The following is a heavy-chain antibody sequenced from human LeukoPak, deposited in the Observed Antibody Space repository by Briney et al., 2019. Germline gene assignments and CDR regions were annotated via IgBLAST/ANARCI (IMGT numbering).Heavy chain of an antibody. J-gene: IGHJ4*02. CDR3: ARLHYYDSSGYYPDLDY. Sequence: SETLSLTCTVSGGSISSGGYYWSWIRQHPGRGLEWIGYIYYSGSTYYNPSLKSRFTISVDTSKNQFSLKLSSVTAADTAVYYCARLHYYDSSGYYPDLDYWGQGTLVTVSS. V-gene: IGHV4-31*03. D-gene: IGHD3-22*01. CDR1: GGSISSGGYY. CDR2: IYYSGST.